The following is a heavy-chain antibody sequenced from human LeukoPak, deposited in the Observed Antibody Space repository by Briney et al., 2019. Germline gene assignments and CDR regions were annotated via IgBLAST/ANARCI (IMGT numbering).Heavy chain of an antibody. CDR2: INHSGRT. CDR1: GDPLIGYY. D-gene: IGHD3-3*01. V-gene: IGHV4-34*01. Sequence: SETLSLNCAVYGDPLIGYYWGWIRQPPGKGAEGIGEINHSGRTNYNPSLKSRVTISVDTSKIHFSLKLSSVTAADTAVYYCARGRDFWCGYYDYWGQGTQVTVSS. J-gene: IGHJ4*02. CDR3: ARGRDFWCGYYDY.